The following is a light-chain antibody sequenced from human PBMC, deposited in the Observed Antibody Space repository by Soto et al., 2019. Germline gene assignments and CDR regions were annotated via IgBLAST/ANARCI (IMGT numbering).Light chain of an antibody. CDR3: CSYAGTYIHYV. CDR2: DVT. J-gene: IGLJ1*01. Sequence: QSALTQPASVSGSPGQSITISCTGTNIDVGGYNYVSWYQQHPGKAPKLMISDVTNRPSGVPDRFSGSKSGNTASLTISGLQPEDEADYYCCSYAGTYIHYVFGSWTKVTVL. V-gene: IGLV2-14*03. CDR1: NIDVGGYNY.